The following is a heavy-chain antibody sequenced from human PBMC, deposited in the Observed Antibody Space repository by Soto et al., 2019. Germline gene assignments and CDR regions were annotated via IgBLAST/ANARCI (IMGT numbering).Heavy chain of an antibody. J-gene: IGHJ4*02. CDR2: ISAYNDDR. CDR3: GRARSAAMVTSDY. Sequence: QVPLVQSGPEVQKPGASVKVSCKASGYSFSDYGVTWVRQSPGQGLQWMGWISAYNDDRNYAQNFQDRITMTTDTSTSTAYVELRSLRSDDTAVYFCGRARSAAMVTSDYWGQGTLVTVSS. CDR1: GYSFSDYG. V-gene: IGHV1-18*01. D-gene: IGHD5-18*01.